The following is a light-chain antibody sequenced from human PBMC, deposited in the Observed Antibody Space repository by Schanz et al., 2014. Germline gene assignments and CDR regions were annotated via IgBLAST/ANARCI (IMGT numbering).Light chain of an antibody. V-gene: IGLV2-18*02. CDR2: DVS. J-gene: IGLJ2*01. CDR3: SSYGGSNFVV. CDR1: TSDVGSYNL. Sequence: QSALTQPASVSGSPGQSITISCTGTTSDVGSYNLVSWYQQPPGAAPKLIIYDVSNRPSGVPDRFSGSKSGNTASLTVSGLQAEDEADYYCSSYGGSNFVVFGGGTKLTVL.